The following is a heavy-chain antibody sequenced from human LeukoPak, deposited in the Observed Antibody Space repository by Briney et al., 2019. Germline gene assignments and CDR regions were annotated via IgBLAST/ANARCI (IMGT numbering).Heavy chain of an antibody. V-gene: IGHV1-18*01. CDR3: ARCWSSDRGYCDY. J-gene: IGHJ4*02. Sequence: ASVKVSCKTSGHTFTSYGITWVRQAPGQGLEWMGWISAYNGKTDYARKLQERVTMTTDTSTSTACMELRSLRSDDTAVYYCARCWSSDRGYCDYWGQGTLVTVSS. CDR2: ISAYNGKT. CDR1: GHTFTSYG.